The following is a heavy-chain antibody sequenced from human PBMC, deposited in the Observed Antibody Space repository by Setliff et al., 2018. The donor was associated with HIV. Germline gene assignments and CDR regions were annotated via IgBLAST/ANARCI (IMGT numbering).Heavy chain of an antibody. CDR2: IGTSGDT. Sequence: PGGSLRLSCAASGFTLSTYDMHWVRQATGKGLEWVSAIGTSGDTYYPGSVKGRFTISRENAKNSLYLQMNSLRAGDTAVYYCARALYYYDSTPALSSAFDIWGQGTMVT. J-gene: IGHJ3*02. V-gene: IGHV3-13*01. CDR3: ARALYYYDSTPALSSAFDI. CDR1: GFTLSTYD. D-gene: IGHD3-22*01.